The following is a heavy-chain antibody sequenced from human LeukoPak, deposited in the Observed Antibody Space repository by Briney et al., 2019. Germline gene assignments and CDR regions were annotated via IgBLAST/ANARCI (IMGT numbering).Heavy chain of an antibody. CDR2: ISSSGRTI. Sequence: GGSLRLSCAASGFTFSSYTMHWVRQAPGKGLEWVSYISSSGRTIYYADSVKGRFTISRDNAKNSLDLQMNSLRAEDTAVYYCARARPPDYSSGWYTFDYWGQGTLVTVSS. CDR3: ARARPPDYSSGWYTFDY. J-gene: IGHJ4*02. CDR1: GFTFSSYT. V-gene: IGHV3-48*04. D-gene: IGHD6-13*01.